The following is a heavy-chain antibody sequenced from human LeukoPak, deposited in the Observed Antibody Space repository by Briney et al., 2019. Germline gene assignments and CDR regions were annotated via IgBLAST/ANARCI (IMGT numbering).Heavy chain of an antibody. V-gene: IGHV4-61*01. Sequence: PSETLSLTCTVSGGSISSSSYYWSWIRQPPGKGLEWIGYIHYSGSTNYNPSLKSRVTISVDTSKNQFSLKLSSVTAADTAVYYCARLHGSSLYELGIGFDPWGQGTLVTVSS. CDR3: ARLHGSSLYELGIGFDP. CDR1: GGSISSSSYY. D-gene: IGHD1-26*01. J-gene: IGHJ5*02. CDR2: IHYSGST.